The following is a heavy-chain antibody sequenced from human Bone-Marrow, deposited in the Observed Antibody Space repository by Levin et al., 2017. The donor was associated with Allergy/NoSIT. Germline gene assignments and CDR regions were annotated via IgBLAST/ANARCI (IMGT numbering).Heavy chain of an antibody. V-gene: IGHV3-33*02. CDR2: IEYFGGEK. CDR1: GFTFSSYG. Sequence: PGGSLRLSCVGSGFTFSSYGIHWVRQAPGKGLEWVAYIEYFGGEKYYSDSAKGRFTISRDNSRNTVTLHMDSLRVEDTALYYCAREAYADYEGTDWYAIDDWGRGTLVIVSS. D-gene: IGHD3/OR15-3a*01. CDR3: AREAYADYEGTDWYAIDD. J-gene: IGHJ4*02.